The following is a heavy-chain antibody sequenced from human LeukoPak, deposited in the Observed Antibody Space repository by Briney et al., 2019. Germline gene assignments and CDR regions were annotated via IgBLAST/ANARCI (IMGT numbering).Heavy chain of an antibody. CDR2: ISYDGSNK. Sequence: PGRSLRLSCAASGLTFSSYAMHWVRQAPGKGLEWVAVISYDGSNKYYADSVKGRFTISRDNSKNTLYLQMNSLRAEDTAVYYCARDIDGLNWFDPWGQGTLVTVSS. J-gene: IGHJ5*02. V-gene: IGHV3-30-3*01. CDR1: GLTFSSYA. D-gene: IGHD5-24*01. CDR3: ARDIDGLNWFDP.